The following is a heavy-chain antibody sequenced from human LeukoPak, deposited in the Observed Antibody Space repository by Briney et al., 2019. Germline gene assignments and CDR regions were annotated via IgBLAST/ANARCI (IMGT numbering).Heavy chain of an antibody. V-gene: IGHV4-59*12. D-gene: IGHD3-16*01. Sequence: PSETLSLTCTVSGGSISGSFWTWIRQPPGKGLEWIGYISYSGSTNYNPSLKSRVAISVDTSKNQFSLKLSSVTAADTAVYYCARGGVWEGALSYWGQGTLVTVSS. CDR2: ISYSGST. CDR1: GGSISGSF. J-gene: IGHJ4*02. CDR3: ARGGVWEGALSY.